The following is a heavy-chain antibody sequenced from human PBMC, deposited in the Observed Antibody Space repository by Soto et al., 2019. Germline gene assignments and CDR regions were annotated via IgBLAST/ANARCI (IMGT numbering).Heavy chain of an antibody. J-gene: IGHJ4*02. CDR3: AREADFSSSGYVLDY. D-gene: IGHD3-22*01. V-gene: IGHV3-21*01. CDR1: GFTFSGFS. Sequence: GGSLRLSCAASGFTFSGFSMNWVRQAPGKGLEWVSSVTSSPSSMFYADSVKGRFTISRDDAKDSLFLQMNSLRADDTAVYYCAREADFSSSGYVLDYWGLGTLVTVSS. CDR2: VTSSPSSM.